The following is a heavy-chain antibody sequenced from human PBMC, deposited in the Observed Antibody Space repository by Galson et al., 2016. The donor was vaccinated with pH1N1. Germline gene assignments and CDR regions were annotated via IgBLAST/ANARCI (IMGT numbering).Heavy chain of an antibody. CDR2: IYYSGST. V-gene: IGHV4-31*03. D-gene: IGHD4-17*01. CDR1: GGSISNY. Sequence: TLSLTCTVSGGSISNYWGWIRQPPGKGLEWIGYIYYSGSTYYNPSLKSRVSISVYTSKNQFSLKLSSVTAADTAVYYCARSSYGDYVHWFDPWGQGTLVTVSS. CDR3: ARSSYGDYVHWFDP. J-gene: IGHJ5*02.